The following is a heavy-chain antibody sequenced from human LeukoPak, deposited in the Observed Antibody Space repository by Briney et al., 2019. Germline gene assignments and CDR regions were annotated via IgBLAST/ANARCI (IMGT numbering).Heavy chain of an antibody. V-gene: IGHV3-74*01. Sequence: GGSLRLSCAASGFTFSNYWMHWVRQAPGKGLVWVSRINSDGSSTRYADSVKGRFTISRDNAKNTLYLQMNSLRAEDTAVYYCGRELDWLPTLDYWGQGTLVTVSS. J-gene: IGHJ4*02. CDR1: GFTFSNYW. CDR2: INSDGSST. CDR3: GRELDWLPTLDY. D-gene: IGHD3-9*01.